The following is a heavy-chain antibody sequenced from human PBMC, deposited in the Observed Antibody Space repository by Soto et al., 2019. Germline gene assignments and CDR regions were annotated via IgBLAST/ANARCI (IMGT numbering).Heavy chain of an antibody. CDR2: ISGSGGST. Sequence: EVQLLESGGGLVQPGGSLRLSCAASGFTFSSYAMSWVRQAPGKGLEWVSAISGSGGSTYYADSVKGRFTISRDNSKNPLYLQMNSLRAEDTAVYYCAKDRTVTTSSWYFDLWGRGTLVTVSS. V-gene: IGHV3-23*01. CDR3: AKDRTVTTSSWYFDL. J-gene: IGHJ2*01. CDR1: GFTFSSYA. D-gene: IGHD4-17*01.